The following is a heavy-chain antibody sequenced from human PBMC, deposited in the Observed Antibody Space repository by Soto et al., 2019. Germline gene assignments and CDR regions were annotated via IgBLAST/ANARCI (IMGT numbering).Heavy chain of an antibody. CDR3: AKDRAAAGSYGMDV. CDR2: ISYDESKK. Sequence: GGSLRLSCGASRLTFSSYGMHWVRQAPGKGLEWVALISYDESKKYYADSVKGRFTISRDNSKNTLYLQMNSLRAEDTAVYYCAKDRAAAGSYGMDVWGQGTTVTVSS. CDR1: RLTFSSYG. D-gene: IGHD6-13*01. V-gene: IGHV3-30*18. J-gene: IGHJ6*02.